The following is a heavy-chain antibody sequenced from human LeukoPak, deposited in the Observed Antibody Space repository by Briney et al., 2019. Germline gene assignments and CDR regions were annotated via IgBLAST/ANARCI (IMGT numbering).Heavy chain of an antibody. V-gene: IGHV4-59*01. CDR2: IYYSGST. D-gene: IGHD3-10*01. CDR1: DGSLCSYY. J-gene: IGHJ3*02. CDR3: ARRVAGESRAFDI. Sequence: SETLSLTCTVWDGSLCSYYWSWLRQPPGKGLEWIGYIYYSGSTNYNPSLKSRVTISLDTSKNQFSLKLSSLTAADKAAYYCARRVAGESRAFDIWGRGTMVTVSS.